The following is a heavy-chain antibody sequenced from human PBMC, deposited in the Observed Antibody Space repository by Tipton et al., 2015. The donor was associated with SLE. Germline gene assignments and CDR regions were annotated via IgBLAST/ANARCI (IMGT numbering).Heavy chain of an antibody. Sequence: SLRLSCAASGFTFSSYSMNWVRQAPGKGLEWVSSISSSSSYIYYADSVKGRFTISRDNAKNSLYLQMNSLRAEDTAVYYCARDLKVGATLDAFDIWGQGTMVTVSS. J-gene: IGHJ3*02. D-gene: IGHD1-26*01. CDR3: ARDLKVGATLDAFDI. CDR1: GFTFSSYS. CDR2: ISSSSSYI. V-gene: IGHV3-21*01.